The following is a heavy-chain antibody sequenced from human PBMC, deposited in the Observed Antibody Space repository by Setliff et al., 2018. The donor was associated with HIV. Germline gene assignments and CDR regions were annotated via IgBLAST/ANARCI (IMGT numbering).Heavy chain of an antibody. V-gene: IGHV3-74*01. CDR2: IKWSTNRI. CDR1: GFRFSVYS. J-gene: IGHJ3*02. Sequence: PGGSLRLSCAASGFRFSVYSMHWVRQAPGKGLEWVSGIKWSTNRIRYADSVKGRFTISRDNAKSTVYLQMGSLSADDTAVYYCARGGFNHAFDMWGQGTMVTVSS. CDR3: ARGGFNHAFDM. D-gene: IGHD2-15*01.